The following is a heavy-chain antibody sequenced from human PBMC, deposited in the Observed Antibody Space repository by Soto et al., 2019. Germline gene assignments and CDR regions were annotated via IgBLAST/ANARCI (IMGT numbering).Heavy chain of an antibody. CDR1: GDSVSSNGAC. D-gene: IGHD2-15*01. J-gene: IGHJ6*02. CDR2: IYYRSKWFH. CDR3: ARVHCSAGTCLDGLDF. V-gene: IGHV6-1*01. Sequence: PSQTLSLTCVISGDSVSSNGACWNWIRQSPSRSLQWLGRIYYRSKWFHDYAASVESRMAINPDTSRNQFSLQLNYVTPEDTAVYYCARVHCSAGTCLDGLDFWGQGTTVTVSS.